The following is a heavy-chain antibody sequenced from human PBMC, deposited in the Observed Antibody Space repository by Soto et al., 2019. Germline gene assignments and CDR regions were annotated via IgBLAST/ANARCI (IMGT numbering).Heavy chain of an antibody. Sequence: QVQLVQSGAEVKKPGASVKVSCKASGYTFTGYYMHWVRQAPGQGLEWMGWINPNSGGTNYAQKVQGRVTMTRDTSISTAYMELSRLRSDDTAVYYCARVTVYDYYGMDVWGQGTTVTVSS. D-gene: IGHD2-8*01. J-gene: IGHJ6*02. CDR1: GYTFTGYY. V-gene: IGHV1-2*02. CDR2: INPNSGGT. CDR3: ARVTVYDYYGMDV.